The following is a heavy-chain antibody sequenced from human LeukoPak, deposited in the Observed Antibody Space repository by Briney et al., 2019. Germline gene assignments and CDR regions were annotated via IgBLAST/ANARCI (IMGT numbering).Heavy chain of an antibody. D-gene: IGHD6-13*01. Sequence: PGGPLRLLCSASGFTFSSYAMLWLRQAPGKGREYVLAISSNGGNIFYGDSVKGRFTISRDNSKNSLYLQISSLRAEDTAVYYCVKDPPQDSSSWYDPRFDNWGQGTLVTVSS. CDR2: ISSNGGNI. V-gene: IGHV3-64D*06. J-gene: IGHJ4*02. CDR3: VKDPPQDSSSWYDPRFDN. CDR1: GFTFSSYA.